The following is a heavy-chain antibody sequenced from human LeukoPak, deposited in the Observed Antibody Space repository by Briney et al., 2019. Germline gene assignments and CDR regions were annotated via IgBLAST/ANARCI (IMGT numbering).Heavy chain of an antibody. V-gene: IGHV4-59*01. CDR1: GGSFSSYY. D-gene: IGHD3-9*01. J-gene: IGHJ4*02. CDR2: IYYSGST. CDR3: ARSKDILTGYCFDY. Sequence: SETLSLTCAVYGGSFSSYYWSWIRQPPGKGLEWIGYIYYSGSTNYNPSLKSRVTISVGTSKNQFSLKLSSVTAADTAVYYCARSKDILTGYCFDYWGQGTLVTVSS.